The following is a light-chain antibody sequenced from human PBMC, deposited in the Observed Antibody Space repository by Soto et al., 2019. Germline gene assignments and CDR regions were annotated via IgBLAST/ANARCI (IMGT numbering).Light chain of an antibody. Sequence: EIVLTQSPGTRSLSPGERATLSCRASQSVSTNYLAWYQQKPGQAPRLLIYGASSRATGIPDRFSGSGSGTDFTLTISRLEPEYFAVYYCQQYGSSPQTFGQGTKVEIK. CDR1: QSVSTNY. J-gene: IGKJ1*01. CDR2: GAS. CDR3: QQYGSSPQT. V-gene: IGKV3-20*01.